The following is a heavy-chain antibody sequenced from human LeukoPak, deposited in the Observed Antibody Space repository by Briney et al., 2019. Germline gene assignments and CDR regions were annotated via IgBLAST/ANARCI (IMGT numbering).Heavy chain of an antibody. CDR1: GGSISSSNW. CDR3: ARDATRYCSGGSCSNY. V-gene: IGHV4-4*02. CDR2: IYHSGST. D-gene: IGHD2-15*01. J-gene: IGHJ4*02. Sequence: SGTLSLTCAVSGGSISSSNWWSWVRQPPGKGLEWIEEIYHSGSTNYNPSLKSRVTISVDKSKNQFSLKLSSVTAADTAVYYCARDATRYCSGGSCSNYWGQGTLVTVSS.